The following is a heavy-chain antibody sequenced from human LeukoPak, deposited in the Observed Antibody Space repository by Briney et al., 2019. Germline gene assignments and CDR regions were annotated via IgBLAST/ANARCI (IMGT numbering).Heavy chain of an antibody. Sequence: KSSETLSLTCTVSGGSISSYYWSWIRQPAGKGLEWIGRIYTSGSTNYNPSLKSRVTMSVDTSKNQFSLKLSSVTAADTAVYYCARGSPWFGGYGYFDYWGQGTLVTVSS. V-gene: IGHV4-4*07. CDR3: ARGSPWFGGYGYFDY. CDR2: IYTSGST. D-gene: IGHD3-10*01. J-gene: IGHJ4*02. CDR1: GGSISSYY.